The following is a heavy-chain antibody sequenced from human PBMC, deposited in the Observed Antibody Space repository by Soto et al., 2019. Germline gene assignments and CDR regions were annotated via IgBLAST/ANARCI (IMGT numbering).Heavy chain of an antibody. CDR1: GYSFTSYW. D-gene: IGHD3-22*01. CDR2: IYPGDSDT. V-gene: IGHV5-51*01. CDR3: ASYYYDSSGIYYFDY. Sequence: GESLKISCKGSGYSFTSYWIGWVRQMPGKGLEWMGIIYPGDSDTRYSPSFQGQVTISAVKSISTAYLQWSSLKASDTAMYYCASYYYDSSGIYYFDYWGQGTLVTVSS. J-gene: IGHJ4*02.